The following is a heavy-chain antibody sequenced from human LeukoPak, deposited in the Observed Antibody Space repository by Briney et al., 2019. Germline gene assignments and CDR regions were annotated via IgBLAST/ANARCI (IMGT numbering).Heavy chain of an antibody. V-gene: IGHV3-30*04. Sequence: PGGSLRLSCAASGFTFSSYAMHWVRQAPGKGLEWVAVISYDGSNKYYADSVKGRFTISRDNSKNTLYLQMNSLRAEDTAVYYCARLAYSSGWYDYWGQGTLVTVSS. CDR1: GFTFSSYA. CDR3: ARLAYSSGWYDY. CDR2: ISYDGSNK. D-gene: IGHD6-19*01. J-gene: IGHJ4*02.